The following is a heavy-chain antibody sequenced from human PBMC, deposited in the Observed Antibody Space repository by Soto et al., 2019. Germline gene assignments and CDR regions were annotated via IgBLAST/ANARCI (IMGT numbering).Heavy chain of an antibody. D-gene: IGHD2-15*01. CDR3: ARAKTIVVVVAANWFDP. V-gene: IGHV1-18*04. J-gene: IGHJ5*02. Sequence: QVQLVQSGAEVKKPGASVKVSCKASGYTFTSYGISWVRQAPGQGLEWMGWISAYNGNTNYAQKLQGRVTMTTDTSTSTAYMELRSRISDDTAVYYFARAKTIVVVVAANWFDPCGKGTLVTVSS. CDR1: GYTFTSYG. CDR2: ISAYNGNT.